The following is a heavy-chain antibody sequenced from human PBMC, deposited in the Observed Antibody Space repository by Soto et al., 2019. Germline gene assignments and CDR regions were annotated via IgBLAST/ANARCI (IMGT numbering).Heavy chain of an antibody. V-gene: IGHV3-23*01. CDR3: AKESVGGSYYSGL. J-gene: IGHJ4*02. D-gene: IGHD1-26*01. Sequence: PGGSLRLSCAASGFTFSTYDMSWVRQASGKGLEWASAISGSGLSTYYTDSVKGRFTISRDNSKNTLHLEMNSLRAEDTAVYYCAKESVGGSYYSGLWGQGTLVTVS. CDR2: ISGSGLST. CDR1: GFTFSTYD.